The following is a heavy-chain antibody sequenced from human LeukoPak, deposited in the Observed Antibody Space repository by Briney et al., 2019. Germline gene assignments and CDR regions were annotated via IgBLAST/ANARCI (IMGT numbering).Heavy chain of an antibody. V-gene: IGHV3-30*04. CDR1: GFTFSSYA. D-gene: IGHD4-11*01. CDR3: ARAHSNYFGFPYFDY. J-gene: IGHJ4*02. CDR2: ISYDGSNK. Sequence: GRSLRLSCAASGFTFSSYAMHWVRQAPGKGLEWVAVISYDGSNKYYADSVKGRFTISRDNSKNTPYLQMNSLRAEDTAVYYCARAHSNYFGFPYFDYWGQGTLVAVSS.